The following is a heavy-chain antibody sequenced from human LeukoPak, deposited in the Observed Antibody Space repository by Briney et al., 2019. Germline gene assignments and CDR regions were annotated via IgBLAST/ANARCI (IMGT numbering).Heavy chain of an antibody. CDR2: IYYSGNT. D-gene: IGHD3-3*01. CDR1: GGSINNYY. J-gene: IGHJ4*02. Sequence: MSSETLSLTCSVSGGSINNYYWSWIRQPPGEGLEWIGYIYYSGNTNYNPSLKSRVTISLDRSKNQFSLKVNSVTAADTAVYYCARRTFGVGFDFWGQGTLVTVSS. V-gene: IGHV4-59*08. CDR3: ARRTFGVGFDF.